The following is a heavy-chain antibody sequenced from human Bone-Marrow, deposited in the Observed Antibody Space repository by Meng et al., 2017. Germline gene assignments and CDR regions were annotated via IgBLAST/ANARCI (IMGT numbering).Heavy chain of an antibody. CDR3: ARAPTVTTLRGNRYYFDY. CDR1: GGTFSSYT. J-gene: IGHJ4*02. CDR2: IIPILGIA. V-gene: IGHV1-69*02. Sequence: SVKVSCKASGGTFSSYTISWVRQAPGQGLEWMGRIIPILGIANYAQKFQGRVTITADKSTSTDYMELSRLRSEDTAVYYCARAPTVTTLRGNRYYFDYWGQGTLVTVSS. D-gene: IGHD4-17*01.